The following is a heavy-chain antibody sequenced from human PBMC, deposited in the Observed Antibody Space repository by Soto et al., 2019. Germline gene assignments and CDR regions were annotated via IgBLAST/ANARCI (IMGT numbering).Heavy chain of an antibody. CDR2: IWYDGSNK. J-gene: IGHJ6*02. CDR3: ARGDGYNSYLGIYGMDV. D-gene: IGHD5-12*01. V-gene: IGHV3-33*01. Sequence: QVQLVESGGGVVQPGGSLRLSCAASGFTFSSYGLHWVRQAPGKGLEWVAVIWYDGSNKYYADSVKGRFTISRDNSKNTLYLQMSSRRAEDTAVYYCARGDGYNSYLGIYGMDVWGQGTTVTVSS. CDR1: GFTFSSYG.